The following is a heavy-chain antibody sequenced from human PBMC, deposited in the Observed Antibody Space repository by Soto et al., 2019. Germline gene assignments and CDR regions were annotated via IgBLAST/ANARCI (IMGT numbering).Heavy chain of an antibody. CDR3: ASRPRGPLRYTDY. Sequence: PSETLSLTCAVYGGSFSGYYWSWVRQPPGKGLEWIGEINHSGSTNYNPSLKSRVTISVDTSKNQFSLKLSSVTAADAAVYYCASRPRGPLRYTDYWGQGTLVTVSS. CDR2: INHSGST. J-gene: IGHJ4*02. D-gene: IGHD3-9*01. V-gene: IGHV4-34*01. CDR1: GGSFSGYY.